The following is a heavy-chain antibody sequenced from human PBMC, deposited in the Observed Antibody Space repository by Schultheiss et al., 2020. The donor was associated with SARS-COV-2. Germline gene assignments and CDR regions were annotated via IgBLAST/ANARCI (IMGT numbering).Heavy chain of an antibody. CDR2: INGDGRRT. J-gene: IGHJ5*02. CDR3: ARDSAATSYNWFDP. Sequence: GESLKISCADSGFTFSDYYMNWVRQAPGKGLEWVAGINGDGRRTFYADSVKGRFTISRDNSKNTLYLQMNSLRVEDTALYYCARDSAATSYNWFDPWGQGTLVTVAS. V-gene: IGHV3-23*01. D-gene: IGHD6-13*01. CDR1: GFTFSDYY.